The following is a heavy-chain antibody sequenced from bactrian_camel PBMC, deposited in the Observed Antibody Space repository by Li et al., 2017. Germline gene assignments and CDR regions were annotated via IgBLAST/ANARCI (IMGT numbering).Heavy chain of an antibody. CDR1: GFTFSNYD. V-gene: IGHV3S40*01. CDR2: IKRGGDTT. D-gene: IGHD2*01. J-gene: IGHJ4*01. CDR3: AQETYGTPAY. Sequence: VQLVESGGGLVQPGGSLRLSCAASGFTFSNYDMNWVRQAPGKGLEWLSVIKRGGDTTYYADSVRGQFTISRDNAENTVYLQLNSLKTEDGAMYYCAQETYGTPAYWGQGTQVTVS.